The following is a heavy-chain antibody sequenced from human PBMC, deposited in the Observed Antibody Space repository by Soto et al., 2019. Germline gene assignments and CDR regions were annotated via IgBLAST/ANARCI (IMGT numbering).Heavy chain of an antibody. V-gene: IGHV1-8*01. Sequence: ASVKVSCKASGYTFTSYDINWVRQATGQGLEWMGWMNPNSGNTGYAQKFQGRVTMTRNTSISTAYMELSSLRSEDTAVYYCARGGGYSRSWYVIYYYYGMDVWGQGTTVIVSS. D-gene: IGHD6-13*01. CDR3: ARGGGYSRSWYVIYYYYGMDV. J-gene: IGHJ6*02. CDR1: GYTFTSYD. CDR2: MNPNSGNT.